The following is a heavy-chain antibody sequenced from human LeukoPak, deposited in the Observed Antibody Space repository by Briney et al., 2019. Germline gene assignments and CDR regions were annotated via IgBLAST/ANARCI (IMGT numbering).Heavy chain of an antibody. D-gene: IGHD6-19*01. CDR3: AREAVTRVWFDP. Sequence: PSETLSLTCAVSGYSITSGYYWGWIRQPPGKGLEWIGSISHSGSTYYNPSLKSRVTISVDTSKNQFSLKLNSVTAADTAVYYCAREAVTRVWFDPWGQGTLVIVSS. J-gene: IGHJ5*02. CDR2: ISHSGST. V-gene: IGHV4-38-2*02. CDR1: GYSITSGYY.